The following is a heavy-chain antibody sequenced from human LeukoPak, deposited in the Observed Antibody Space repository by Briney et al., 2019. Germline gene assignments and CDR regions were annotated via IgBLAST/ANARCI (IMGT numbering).Heavy chain of an antibody. V-gene: IGHV1-2*04. CDR3: ARDRASANCSGTSCYYYNWFDP. J-gene: IGHJ5*02. CDR1: GYTFTGYY. Sequence: ASVKVSCKASGYTFTGYYMHWVRHAPGQGLEWMGWINPNSGGTNYAQKFQGWVTMTRDTSISTAYMELSRLRSDDTAVYYCARDRASANCSGTSCYYYNWFDPWGQGTLVTVSS. CDR2: INPNSGGT. D-gene: IGHD2-2*01.